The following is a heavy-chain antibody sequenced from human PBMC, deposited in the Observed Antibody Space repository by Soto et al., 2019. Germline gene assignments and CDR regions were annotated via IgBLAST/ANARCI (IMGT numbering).Heavy chain of an antibody. CDR2: IYHSGTT. Sequence: SETLSLTCSVSGGSISTDGYYWSWIRQRPGKGLEWIGYIYHSGTTYPNPSLKSRLSMSVDTSKNQFALNLNSVTAADTAVYYCARAPPSRISSYGMDFWGQGTTVTVSS. CDR1: GGSISTDGYY. V-gene: IGHV4-31*03. D-gene: IGHD6-6*01. J-gene: IGHJ6*02. CDR3: ARAPPSRISSYGMDF.